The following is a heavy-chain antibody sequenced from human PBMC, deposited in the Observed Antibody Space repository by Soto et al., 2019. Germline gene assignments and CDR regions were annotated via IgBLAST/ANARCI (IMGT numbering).Heavy chain of an antibody. J-gene: IGHJ3*01. CDR2: IFGSGAPT. D-gene: IGHD3-16*01. CDR1: GFTFSHYA. V-gene: IGHV3-23*01. Sequence: EVQLLESGGGLVQPGGSMRLSCAASGFTFSHYAMSWVRQAPGKGLQWVSTIFGSGAPTHYADSVKGRFGISRDNSNNMLFLEMNSLKDEDTAVYYCTREASSWGFAFDLWGQWTRVAVSS. CDR3: TREASSWGFAFDL.